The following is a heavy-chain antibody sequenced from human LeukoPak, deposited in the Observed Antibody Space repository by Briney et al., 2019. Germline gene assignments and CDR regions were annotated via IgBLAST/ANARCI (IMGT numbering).Heavy chain of an antibody. D-gene: IGHD5-18*01. J-gene: IGHJ4*02. CDR1: GYTFTGYY. V-gene: IGHV1-2*02. CDR3: ARDPDTAMVYFDY. Sequence: GASVKVSCKASGYTFTGYYMHWVRQAPGQGLEWMGWINPNSGGTNYAQKFQGRVTMTRDTSISTAYMELSRLRSDDTAVYYCARDPDTAMVYFDYWGQGTLVTVSS. CDR2: INPNSGGT.